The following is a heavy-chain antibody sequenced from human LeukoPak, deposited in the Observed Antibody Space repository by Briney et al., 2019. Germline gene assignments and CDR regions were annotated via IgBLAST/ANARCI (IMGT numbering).Heavy chain of an antibody. CDR3: ARGSYGSGGYYA. Sequence: SETLSLTCTVSGGSISSGGYYWSWIRQHPGKGLEWIGYIYYSVSTYYNPSLKSRVTISVDTSKNQFSLKLSSVTAADTAVYYCARGSYGSGGYYAWGQGTLVTVSS. D-gene: IGHD3-10*01. J-gene: IGHJ5*02. V-gene: IGHV4-31*03. CDR2: IYYSVST. CDR1: GGSISSGGYY.